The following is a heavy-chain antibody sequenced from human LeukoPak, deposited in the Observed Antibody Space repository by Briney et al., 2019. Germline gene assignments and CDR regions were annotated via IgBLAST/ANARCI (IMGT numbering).Heavy chain of an antibody. CDR3: ARDLEIRAGVGPTGT. Sequence: QPGGSLRLSCAASGFTFSSYAMHWVRQAPGKGLEWVAVISYDGSNKYYADSVKGRFTISRDNSKNTLYLQMNSLRAEDTAVYYCARDLEIRAGVGPTGTWGQGILVTVSS. J-gene: IGHJ5*02. D-gene: IGHD1-26*01. CDR2: ISYDGSNK. CDR1: GFTFSSYA. V-gene: IGHV3-30-3*01.